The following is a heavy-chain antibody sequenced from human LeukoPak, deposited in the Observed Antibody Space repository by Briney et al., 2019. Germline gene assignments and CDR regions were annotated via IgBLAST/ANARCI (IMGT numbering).Heavy chain of an antibody. V-gene: IGHV3-30*02. CDR2: IEYDGTDT. D-gene: IGHD6-6*01. CDR3: ARGRGIAARPHYFDY. Sequence: GGSLRLSCAASGFTFSNYGMHWVRQAPGKGLEWVAFIEYDGTDTHFADSVKGRFTISRDNAKNSLYLQMNSLRAEDTAVYYCARGRGIAARPHYFDYWGQGTLVTVSS. J-gene: IGHJ4*02. CDR1: GFTFSNYG.